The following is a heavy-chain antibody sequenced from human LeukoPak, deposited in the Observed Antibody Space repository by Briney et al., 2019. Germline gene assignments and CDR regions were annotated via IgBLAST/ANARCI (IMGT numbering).Heavy chain of an antibody. V-gene: IGHV3-7*01. D-gene: IGHD1-26*01. CDR2: IKQDGSEK. J-gene: IGHJ4*02. CDR3: ARGWGARGFDY. CDR1: GFTFSSHW. Sequence: GGSLRLSCAASGFTFSSHWMNWVRQAPGKGLEWVASIKQDGSEKYYVDSVRGRFTISRDNAKNSLYLQMNSLRAEDTAVYYCARGWGARGFDYWGQGTLVTVSS.